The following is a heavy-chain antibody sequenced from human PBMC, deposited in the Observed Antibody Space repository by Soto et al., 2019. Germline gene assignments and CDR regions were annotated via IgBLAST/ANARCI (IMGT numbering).Heavy chain of an antibody. Sequence: SVKVSCKASGGTFSSYAISWVRQAPGQGLEWMGGIIPIFGTANYAQKFQGRVTITADKSTSTAYMELSSLRSEDTAVYYCVREVESYCSSTSCLYNWFDPWGQGTLVTVSS. V-gene: IGHV1-69*06. CDR1: GGTFSSYA. J-gene: IGHJ5*02. CDR2: IIPIFGTA. D-gene: IGHD2-2*01. CDR3: VREVESYCSSTSCLYNWFDP.